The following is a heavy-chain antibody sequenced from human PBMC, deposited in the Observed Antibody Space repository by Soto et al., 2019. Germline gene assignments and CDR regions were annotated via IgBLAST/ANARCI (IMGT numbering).Heavy chain of an antibody. CDR2: VYYSGST. CDR3: ARDGAVAGNINFDY. V-gene: IGHV4-30-4*01. J-gene: IGHJ4*02. CDR1: GGSISSGDYF. Sequence: KPSETLSLTCAVSGGSISSGDYFWSWIRQPPEKDLEWIGHVYYSGSTYHNPSLKSRLAISVDTSKNQFFLRLDSVTAADTAVYYCARDGAVAGNINFDYWGQGTLVTVSS. D-gene: IGHD6-19*01.